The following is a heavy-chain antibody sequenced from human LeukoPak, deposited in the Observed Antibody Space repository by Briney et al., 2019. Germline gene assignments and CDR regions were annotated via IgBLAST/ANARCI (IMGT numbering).Heavy chain of an antibody. J-gene: IGHJ4*02. V-gene: IGHV3-48*03. CDR2: ISSSGSTI. CDR3: ARASWIQLRFAWDY. CDR1: GFTFSSYE. D-gene: IGHD5-18*01. Sequence: GGSLRLSCAASGFTFSSYEMNWVRQAPGKGLEWVSYISSSGSTIYYADSVKGRFTISRDNAKNSLYLQMNSLRAEDTAVYYCARASWIQLRFAWDYWGQGTLVTVSS.